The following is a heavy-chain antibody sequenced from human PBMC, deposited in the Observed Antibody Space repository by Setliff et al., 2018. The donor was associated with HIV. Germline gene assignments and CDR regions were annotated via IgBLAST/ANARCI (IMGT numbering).Heavy chain of an antibody. D-gene: IGHD3-3*01. J-gene: IGHJ6*03. CDR2: INHTGNT. V-gene: IGHV4-34*01. CDR3: ARGSRQLTIFGVVFKTNYYFMDV. CDR1: GGSFSGYH. Sequence: PSETLSLTCAVYGGSFSGYHWNWIRQFPGKGLEWIGEINHTGNTQYNPSLKSRVTMSEETSKNQFSLKLKSVTAADTAIYYCARGSRQLTIFGVVFKTNYYFMDVWGKGTAVTVSS.